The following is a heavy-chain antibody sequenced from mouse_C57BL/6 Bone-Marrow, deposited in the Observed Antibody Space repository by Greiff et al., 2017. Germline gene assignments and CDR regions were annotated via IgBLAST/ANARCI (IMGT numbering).Heavy chain of an antibody. J-gene: IGHJ2*01. D-gene: IGHD1-1*01. CDR1: GYTFTSYG. Sequence: VKLQESGAELARPGASVKLSCKASGYTFTSYGISWVKPRTGQGLEWIGEIYPRSGNTYYNEKFKGKATLTADKSSSTAYMKLRSLTSEESAVYFCAMALYYGSTFDYWGQGTTLTVSS. CDR2: IYPRSGNT. V-gene: IGHV1-81*01. CDR3: AMALYYGSTFDY.